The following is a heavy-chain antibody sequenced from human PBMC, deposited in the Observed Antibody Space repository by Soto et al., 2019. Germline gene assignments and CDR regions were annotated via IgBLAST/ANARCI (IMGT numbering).Heavy chain of an antibody. J-gene: IGHJ3*01. CDR3: AYSTGWYRHDV. CDR1: GDSISSPKW. Sequence: PSETLSLTCAVSGDSISSPKWLTWLRQPPGKGLEWIGDLLHGGTTNYNPSLKSRVTLSVDTSQNQFSLNLTSVTAADTAIYYCAYSTGWYRHDVWGHGTSVTVSS. CDR2: LLHGGTT. D-gene: IGHD6-19*01. V-gene: IGHV4-4*02.